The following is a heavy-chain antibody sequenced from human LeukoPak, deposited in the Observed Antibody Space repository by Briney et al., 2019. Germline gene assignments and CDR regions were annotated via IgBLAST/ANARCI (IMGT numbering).Heavy chain of an antibody. Sequence: PSGTLSLTCTVSGGSISSSSYYWGWIRQPPGKGLEWIGSIYYSGSTYYNPSLKSRVTISVDTSKNQFSLKLSSVTAADTAVYYCASTHRNYYGSGFLFDPWGQGTLVTVSS. CDR2: IYYSGST. J-gene: IGHJ5*02. CDR3: ASTHRNYYGSGFLFDP. D-gene: IGHD3-10*01. V-gene: IGHV4-39*01. CDR1: GGSISSSSYY.